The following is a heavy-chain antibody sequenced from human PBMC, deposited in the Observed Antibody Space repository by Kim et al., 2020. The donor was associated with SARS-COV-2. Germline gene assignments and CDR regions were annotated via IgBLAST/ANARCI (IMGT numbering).Heavy chain of an antibody. CDR2: LYSGGDI. D-gene: IGHD6-19*01. V-gene: IGHV3-53*01. Sequence: GGSLRLSCAASGFNVRNNYMNWIRQVPGKGLEWVAVLYSGGDIYYADSVRGRFTISRDESKNTVDLQMNGLTVDDTALYYCARGSTTGWYGFXXWGQGTLVTXS. CDR1: GFNVRNNY. J-gene: IGHJ4*02. CDR3: ARGSTTGWYGFXX.